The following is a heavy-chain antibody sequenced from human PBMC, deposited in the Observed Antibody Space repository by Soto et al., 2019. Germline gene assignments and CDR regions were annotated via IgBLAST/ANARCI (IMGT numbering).Heavy chain of an antibody. D-gene: IGHD3-10*01. J-gene: IGHJ4*02. CDR3: ARGPPFGY. Sequence: QLQLQESGSGLVKPSQTLSLTCAVSGGSISSGGYSWSWIRQPPGKGLEWIGYIYHSGSTYYNPSPQSRSAISVDRSKNQLSLKLSSVPAADTAVYYCARGPPFGYWGQGTLVTVSS. V-gene: IGHV4-30-2*01. CDR2: IYHSGST. CDR1: GGSISSGGYS.